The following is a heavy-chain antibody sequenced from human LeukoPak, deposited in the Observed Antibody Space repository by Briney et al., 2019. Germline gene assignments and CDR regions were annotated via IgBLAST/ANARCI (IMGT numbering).Heavy chain of an antibody. D-gene: IGHD1-1*01. CDR3: ARGIRRRGRYFDD. CDR1: GFTFSSYA. Sequence: GGSQKLSCAASGFTFSSYAMSWVRQAPGKGLEWVSAISGSGGSTYYADSVKGRFTISRDNSKNTLYLQMNSLRAEDTAVYFCARGIRRRGRYFDDWGQGTLVTVSS. CDR2: ISGSGGST. V-gene: IGHV3-23*01. J-gene: IGHJ4*02.